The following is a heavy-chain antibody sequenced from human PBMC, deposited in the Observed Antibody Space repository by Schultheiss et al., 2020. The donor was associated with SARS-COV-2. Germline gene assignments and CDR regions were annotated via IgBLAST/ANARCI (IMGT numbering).Heavy chain of an antibody. CDR1: GFTFSSYG. D-gene: IGHD3-10*01. Sequence: GGSLRLSCAASGFTFSSYGMHWVRQAPGKGLEWVAVISYDGSNKYYADSVKGRFTISRDNAKNSLYLQMNSLRAEDTAVYYCARDEGLLWFGEYPSPANYYYGMDVWGQGTTVTVSS. CDR3: ARDEGLLWFGEYPSPANYYYGMDV. CDR2: ISYDGSNK. V-gene: IGHV3-30*03. J-gene: IGHJ6*02.